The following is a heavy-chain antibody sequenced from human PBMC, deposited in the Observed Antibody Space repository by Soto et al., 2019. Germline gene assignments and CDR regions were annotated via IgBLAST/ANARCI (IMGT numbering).Heavy chain of an antibody. J-gene: IGHJ5*02. V-gene: IGHV4-39*01. CDR1: GDSVSNSRFY. D-gene: IGHD3-22*01. Sequence: SETLSLTCSVSGDSVSNSRFYWAWIRQPPGEGLEWIGSIYHTGNAYYNPSLKSRVTIFVDTSKNQFSLKLTSVTAADTALYYCARDYFDSSDYTTNWFDPWGQGTLVTVS. CDR3: ARDYFDSSDYTTNWFDP. CDR2: IYHTGNA.